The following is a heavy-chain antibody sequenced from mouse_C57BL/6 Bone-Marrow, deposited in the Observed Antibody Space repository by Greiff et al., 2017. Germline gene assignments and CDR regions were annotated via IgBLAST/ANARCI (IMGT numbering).Heavy chain of an antibody. Sequence: QVQLQQSGAELVKPGASVKLSCKASGYTFTEYTIHWVKQRSGQGLEWIGWFYPGSGSIKYNEKFKDKATLTADKSSSTVYMELSRLTSEDSAVYFCARHEDKDYGSSPAWFAYWGQGTLVTVSA. CDR2: FYPGSGSI. V-gene: IGHV1-62-2*01. D-gene: IGHD1-1*01. CDR1: GYTFTEYT. J-gene: IGHJ3*01. CDR3: ARHEDKDYGSSPAWFAY.